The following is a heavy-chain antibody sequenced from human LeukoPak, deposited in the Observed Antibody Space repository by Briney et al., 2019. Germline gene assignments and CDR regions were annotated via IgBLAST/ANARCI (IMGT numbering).Heavy chain of an antibody. CDR3: EKGWFGKVGDY. Sequence: HTGGSLRLSCAASGFTFSTYALTWVRQAPGKGLEWVSGISGSGETTYYADSVKGRLTISRDNSKSTLYLQINNLRAEDTAVNYCEKGWFGKVGDYWGQGTLVTVSS. CDR1: GFTFSTYA. J-gene: IGHJ4*02. D-gene: IGHD3-10*01. CDR2: ISGSGETT. V-gene: IGHV3-23*01.